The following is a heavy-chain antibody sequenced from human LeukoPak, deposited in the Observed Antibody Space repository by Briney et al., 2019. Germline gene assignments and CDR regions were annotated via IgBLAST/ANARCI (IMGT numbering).Heavy chain of an antibody. Sequence: GGSLRLSCAASGFTFSTYEMNWVRQAPSKRLGGVSYISSSGDIIYYADSGRGRLTFSRDNAKNSLYLQMNSLRAEDTAGYYCARVCRDSQRLDYWGPGTLVTVSS. J-gene: IGHJ4*02. V-gene: IGHV3-48*03. CDR3: ARVCRDSQRLDY. CDR1: GFTFSTYE. D-gene: IGHD2-15*01. CDR2: ISSSGDII.